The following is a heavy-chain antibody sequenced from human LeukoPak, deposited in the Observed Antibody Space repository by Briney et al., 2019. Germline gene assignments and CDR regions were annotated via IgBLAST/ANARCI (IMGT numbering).Heavy chain of an antibody. Sequence: GGSLRLSCAASGFTFSSYAMSWVRQAPGKGLEWVSLISFSGANTYYADSVKGRFTIPRDNSKDTLYLLMNSLRAEDTAIYYCARDIQLSTWGLGTMVTVSS. J-gene: IGHJ3*01. CDR3: ARDIQLST. CDR1: GFTFSSYA. V-gene: IGHV3-23*01. D-gene: IGHD5-24*01. CDR2: ISFSGANT.